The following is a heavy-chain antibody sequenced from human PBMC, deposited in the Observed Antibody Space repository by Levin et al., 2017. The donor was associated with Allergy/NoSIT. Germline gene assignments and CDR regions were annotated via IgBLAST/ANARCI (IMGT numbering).Heavy chain of an antibody. V-gene: IGHV3-23*01. CDR1: GFTFSSYA. J-gene: IGHJ4*02. Sequence: GESLKISCAASGFTFSSYAMSWVRQAPGKGLEWVSAISGSGGSTYYADSVKGRFTISRDNSKNTLYLQMNSLRAEDTAVYYCAKGYSGYDFGYWGQGTLVTVSS. D-gene: IGHD5-12*01. CDR2: ISGSGGST. CDR3: AKGYSGYDFGY.